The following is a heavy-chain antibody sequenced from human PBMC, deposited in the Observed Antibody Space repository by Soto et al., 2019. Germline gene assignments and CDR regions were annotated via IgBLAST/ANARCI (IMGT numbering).Heavy chain of an antibody. D-gene: IGHD6-13*01. Sequence: QLQLQESGPGLVKPSETLSLSCTVSGGSITSSFYWGWIRQPPGKGLEWIGSIYGTGNTYSNPSLKGRVTISADTSQNQFSLNLISVTAADTAVYYCRSSSRYSTDVWGQGATVTVSS. CDR3: RSSSRYSTDV. J-gene: IGHJ6*02. CDR1: GGSITSSFY. CDR2: IYGTGNT. V-gene: IGHV4-39*01.